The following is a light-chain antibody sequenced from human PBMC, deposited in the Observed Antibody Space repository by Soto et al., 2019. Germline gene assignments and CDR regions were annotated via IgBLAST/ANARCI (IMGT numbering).Light chain of an antibody. CDR2: EVS. CDR1: SXDVGGYNY. CDR3: NSYAGSNDFVL. Sequence: QSALTQPPSASGSPGXXXXXXXTGSSXDVGGYNYVSWYQQHPGKAPKLLIYEVSKRPSGVPDRFSGSKSGNTASLTVSGLQAEDEADYYCNSYAGSNDFVLFGGGTKVTVL. J-gene: IGLJ2*01. V-gene: IGLV2-8*01.